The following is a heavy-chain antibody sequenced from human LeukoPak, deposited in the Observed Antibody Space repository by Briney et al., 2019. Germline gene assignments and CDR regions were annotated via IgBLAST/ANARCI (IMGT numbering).Heavy chain of an antibody. CDR2: ISYIGTT. D-gene: IGHD4-17*01. CDR3: ARDLVTVTKGFDI. J-gene: IGHJ3*02. V-gene: IGHV4-59*11. Sequence: SETLSLTCAVSDESFSSHYWTWIRQPPGKGLELIGYISYIGTTNYNPSLNSRVTISIDTSKNQVSLKLSSVTAADTAVYYCARDLVTVTKGFDIWGQGTMVSVSS. CDR1: DESFSSHY.